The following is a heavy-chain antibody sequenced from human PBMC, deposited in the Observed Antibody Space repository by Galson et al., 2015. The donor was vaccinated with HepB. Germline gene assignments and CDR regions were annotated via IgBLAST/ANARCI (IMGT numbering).Heavy chain of an antibody. CDR2: INPGAGNT. CDR3: ARRPYCSGDNCYGMDV. D-gene: IGHD2-15*01. Sequence: SVKVSCKASGYTFTTYEMHWVRQAPGQGLDWVGMINPGAGNTNYAQRFQGRVTMTRDTSTGTVYMELSSPRSEDTAIYYCARRPYCSGDNCYGMDVWGQGTTVTVSS. J-gene: IGHJ6*02. V-gene: IGHV1-46*01. CDR1: GYTFTTYE.